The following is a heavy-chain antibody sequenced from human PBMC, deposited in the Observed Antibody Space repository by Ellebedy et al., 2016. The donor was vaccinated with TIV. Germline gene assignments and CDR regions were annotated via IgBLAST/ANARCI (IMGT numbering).Heavy chain of an antibody. CDR3: ARQRGGGDSFDY. D-gene: IGHD2-21*02. CDR2: IYYSGST. V-gene: IGHV4-59*08. CDR1: GGSISSYY. J-gene: IGHJ4*02. Sequence: SETLSLTXTVSGGSISSYYWSWIRQPPGKGLEWIGYIYYSGSTNYNPSLKSRVTISVDTSKNQFSLKLSSVTAADTAVYYCARQRGGGDSFDYWGQGTLVTVSS.